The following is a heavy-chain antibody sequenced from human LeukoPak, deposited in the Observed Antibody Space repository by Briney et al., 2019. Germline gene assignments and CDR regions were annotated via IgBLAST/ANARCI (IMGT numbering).Heavy chain of an antibody. CDR3: ARHAY. V-gene: IGHV3-74*01. CDR1: GFTLSSHW. Sequence: GGSLTLSCAVSGFTLSSHWMHWARQAPGKGLEWVARMNEDGSGTSYAGSVKGRFTISRDNAKNSLYLQMSSLRAEDTAVYYCARHAYWGQGTLVTVSS. J-gene: IGHJ4*02. CDR2: MNEDGSGT.